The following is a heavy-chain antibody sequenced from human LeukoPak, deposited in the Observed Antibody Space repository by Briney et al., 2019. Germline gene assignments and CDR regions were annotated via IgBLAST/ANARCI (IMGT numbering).Heavy chain of an antibody. CDR3: ARAFRARYFDL. CDR2: IYYSGST. J-gene: IGHJ2*01. D-gene: IGHD2/OR15-2a*01. V-gene: IGHV4-39*01. Sequence: SETLSLTCTVSGGSITTSSYYWGWIRQPPGKGLEWIGIIYYSGSTYYSPSLKGRVTISVDTSKNQFSLKLSSVTAADTAVYYCARAFRARYFDLWGRGTLVTVSS. CDR1: GGSITTSSYY.